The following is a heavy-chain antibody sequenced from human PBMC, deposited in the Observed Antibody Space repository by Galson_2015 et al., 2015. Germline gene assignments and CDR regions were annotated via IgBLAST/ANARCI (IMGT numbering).Heavy chain of an antibody. J-gene: IGHJ5*02. CDR2: MNPNSGNT. D-gene: IGHD1-20*01. CDR1: GYTFTSYD. V-gene: IGHV1-8*01. Sequence: SVKVSCKASGYTFTSYDINWVRQATGQGLEWMGWMNPNSGNTGYAQKFRGRVTMTRNTSISTAYMELSSLRSEDTAVYYCARGVITGPKDVYCFDPLGQAILVTASS. CDR3: ARGVITGPKDVYCFDP.